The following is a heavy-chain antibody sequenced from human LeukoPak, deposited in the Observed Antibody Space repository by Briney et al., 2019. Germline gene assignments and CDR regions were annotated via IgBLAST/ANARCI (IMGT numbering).Heavy chain of an antibody. V-gene: IGHV4-59*01. CDR1: GDSISAYY. CDR2: IDDSGNT. D-gene: IGHD3-10*01. CDR3: ARSDSHGSGSHTVFDAFDI. J-gene: IGHJ3*02. Sequence: SETLSLTCTVSGDSISAYYWSWIRRPPGRGLEWIGYIDDSGNTNYNPSLKTQVTISLDKSKNQFSLQLNFVTAADTAMYYCARSDSHGSGSHTVFDAFDIWGQGTRVTVSS.